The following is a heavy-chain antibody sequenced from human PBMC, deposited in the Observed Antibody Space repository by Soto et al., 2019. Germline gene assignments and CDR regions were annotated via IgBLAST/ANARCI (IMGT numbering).Heavy chain of an antibody. CDR3: ARPSYGSPYYYGMDV. CDR1: GFTFSNYG. J-gene: IGHJ6*02. D-gene: IGHD3-10*01. CDR2: IWYDGSNK. Sequence: QVQLVESGGGVVQPGGSLRLSCAASGFTFSNYGMHWVRQAPGKGLERVAVIWYDGSNKYYGNSVKGRFTISRDHSKNTLYLQMNSVRAEDTAVYYCARPSYGSPYYYGMDVWGQGTTVTVSS. V-gene: IGHV3-33*01.